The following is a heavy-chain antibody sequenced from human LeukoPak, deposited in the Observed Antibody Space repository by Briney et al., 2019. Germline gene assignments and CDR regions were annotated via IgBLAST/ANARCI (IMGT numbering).Heavy chain of an antibody. J-gene: IGHJ4*02. CDR3: ARGTEKTRISGYYSFDH. CDR1: GGSISGYF. V-gene: IGHV4-4*07. D-gene: IGHD5-12*01. Sequence: PSETLSLTCTVSGGSISGYFWTWIRQPAGKELEWTGRIYSSGTAYHNPSLESRVTISLDTFNNQFSLKVTSVTAADTAVYYCARGTEKTRISGYYSFDHWGRGLLVTVSS. CDR2: IYSSGTA.